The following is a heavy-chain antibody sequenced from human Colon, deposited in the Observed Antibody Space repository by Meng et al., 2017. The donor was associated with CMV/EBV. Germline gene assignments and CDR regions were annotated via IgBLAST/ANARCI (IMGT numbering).Heavy chain of an antibody. CDR3: ARGNSGSPLPYYYYFGMDV. D-gene: IGHD6-6*01. Sequence: SETLSLTCTVSGGSISSSSYYWGWIRQPPGKGLEWIGSIYYSGSTYYNPSLKSRVTISVDTSKNQFSLKLNSVTAADTAVYYCARGNSGSPLPYYYYFGMDVWGQGTTVTVSS. V-gene: IGHV4-39*07. CDR2: IYYSGST. CDR1: GGSISSSSYY. J-gene: IGHJ6*02.